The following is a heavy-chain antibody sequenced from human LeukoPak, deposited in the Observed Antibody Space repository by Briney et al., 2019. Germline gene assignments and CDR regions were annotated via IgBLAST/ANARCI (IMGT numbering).Heavy chain of an antibody. CDR3: ARAVAGTGGHPYYFDY. D-gene: IGHD6-19*01. CDR1: GFTFSSYA. CDR2: ISYDGSNK. V-gene: IGHV3-30-3*01. J-gene: IGHJ4*02. Sequence: GRSLRLSCAASGFTFSSYAMHWVRQAPGKGLEWVAVISYDGSNKYYADSVKGRFTISRDNSKNTLYLQMNSLRAGDTAVYYCARAVAGTGGHPYYFDYWGQGTLVTVSS.